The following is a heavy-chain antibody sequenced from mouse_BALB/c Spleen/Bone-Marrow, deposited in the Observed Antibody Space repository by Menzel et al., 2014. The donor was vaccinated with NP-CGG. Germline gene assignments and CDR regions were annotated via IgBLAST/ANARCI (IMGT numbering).Heavy chain of an antibody. J-gene: IGHJ3*01. Sequence: EVKLVESGPELVKPGVSMKISCKASGFLFTGYSMNWVKQSHGKNLEWIGLINPYNGGTSYNQKFKGKATLTVDKSSSTAYMELLSLASEDSAVYFCARGGYGFAYWGQGTLVTVSA. D-gene: IGHD1-1*01. CDR3: ARGGYGFAY. V-gene: IGHV1-26*01. CDR2: INPYNGGT. CDR1: GFLFTGYS.